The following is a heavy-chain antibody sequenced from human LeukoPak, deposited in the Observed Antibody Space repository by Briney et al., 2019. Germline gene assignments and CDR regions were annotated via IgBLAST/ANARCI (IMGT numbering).Heavy chain of an antibody. D-gene: IGHD2-8*01. V-gene: IGHV3-7*01. CDR2: IKQDGSEK. CDR3: AREADDGVYYFDY. J-gene: IGHJ4*02. CDR1: GFTFSRYW. Sequence: PVGSLRLSCVASGFTFSRYWMSWVRQAPGKGLEWVANIKQDGSEKYYVDSVKGRFTISRDNAKNSLYLQINSLRAEDTAVYYCAREADDGVYYFDYWGQGTLVTVPS.